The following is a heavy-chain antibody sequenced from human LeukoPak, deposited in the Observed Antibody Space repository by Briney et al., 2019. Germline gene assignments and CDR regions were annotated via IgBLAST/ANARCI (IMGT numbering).Heavy chain of an antibody. CDR1: GFTFSRFG. D-gene: IGHD3-10*01. CDR2: SSGSGGST. V-gene: IGHV3-23*01. Sequence: GGSLRLSCAVSGFTFSRFGMSWVRQAPGKGLEWVSGSSGSGGSTYYADSVKGRFTISRDNSKNTLYLQMNSLRAEDTAVYYCAKDALLWFGESHIDYWGQGTLVTVSS. CDR3: AKDALLWFGESHIDY. J-gene: IGHJ4*02.